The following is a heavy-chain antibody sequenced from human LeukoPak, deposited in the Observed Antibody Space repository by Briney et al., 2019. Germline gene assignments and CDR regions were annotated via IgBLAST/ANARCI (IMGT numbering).Heavy chain of an antibody. CDR3: ARDSDIVATGYFDY. J-gene: IGHJ4*02. CDR1: GYSISSGYY. Sequence: PSETLSLTCTVSGYSISSGYYWGWIRQPPGKELEWIGSIYHSGSTYYNPSLKSRVTISVDTSKNQFSLKLSSVTAADTAVYYCARDSDIVATGYFDYWGQGTLVTVSS. D-gene: IGHD5-12*01. V-gene: IGHV4-38-2*02. CDR2: IYHSGST.